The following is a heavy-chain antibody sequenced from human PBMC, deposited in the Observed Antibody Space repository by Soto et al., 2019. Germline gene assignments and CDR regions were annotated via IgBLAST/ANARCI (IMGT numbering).Heavy chain of an antibody. D-gene: IGHD1-26*01. CDR2: ITPMFDRA. CDR3: ACQDGVRGSYPFDY. J-gene: IGHJ4*02. V-gene: IGHV1-69*01. Sequence: QVQLVQSGAEVKKPGSSVKVSCKASGATFSSYGISGVRQAPGQGLEWMGGITPMFDRANYAQRFQGRVTITADESTSTIYMEVSSLRSEDTAVFYCACQDGVRGSYPFDYWGQGTLVTVSS. CDR1: GATFSSYG.